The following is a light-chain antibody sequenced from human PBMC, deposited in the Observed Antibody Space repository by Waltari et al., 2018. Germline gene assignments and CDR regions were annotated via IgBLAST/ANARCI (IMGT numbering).Light chain of an antibody. CDR3: QQYNAYPLT. J-gene: IGKJ3*01. CDR1: RDISRF. Sequence: DIQMTQSPASVSAIVGDRVTITCRASRDISRFLAWFQQKPGEAPKSLIYETSTLQSGVPSRFSGSGSGTEFSLTISSLRPEDFATYYCQQYNAYPLTFGPGT. CDR2: ETS. V-gene: IGKV1-16*01.